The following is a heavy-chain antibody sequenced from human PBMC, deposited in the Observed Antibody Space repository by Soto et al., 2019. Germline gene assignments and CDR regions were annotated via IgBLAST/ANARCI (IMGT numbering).Heavy chain of an antibody. CDR1: GFTFSSYA. V-gene: IGHV3-23*01. CDR3: ARGAVVPAAIYYYYMDV. D-gene: IGHD2-2*01. Sequence: PGGSLRLSCAASGFTFSSYAMSWVRQAPGKGLEWVSAISGSGGSTYYADSVKGRFTTSRDNSKNTLYLQMNNLRAEDTAVYYCARGAVVPAAIYYYYMDVWGIGTTVTVSS. CDR2: ISGSGGST. J-gene: IGHJ6*03.